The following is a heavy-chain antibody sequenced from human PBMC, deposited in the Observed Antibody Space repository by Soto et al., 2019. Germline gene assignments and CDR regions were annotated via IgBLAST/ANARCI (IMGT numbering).Heavy chain of an antibody. V-gene: IGHV3-20*01. J-gene: IGHJ3*02. CDR1: GFTFDDYG. D-gene: IGHD4-17*01. CDR2: INWNGGST. CDR3: ARDSHFYGDYVDAFDI. Sequence: AGGSLRLSCAASGFTFDDYGMSWVRQAPGKGLEWVSGINWNGGSTGYADSVKGRFTISRDNAKISLYLQMNSLRAEDTALYHCARDSHFYGDYVDAFDIWGQGTMVTVSS.